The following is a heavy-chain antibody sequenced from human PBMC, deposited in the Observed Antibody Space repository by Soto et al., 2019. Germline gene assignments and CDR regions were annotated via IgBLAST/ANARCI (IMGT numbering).Heavy chain of an antibody. V-gene: IGHV1-3*01. J-gene: IGHJ4*02. CDR2: INAGNGNT. D-gene: IGHD3-10*01. Sequence: QVQLVQSGAEVTKPGASVKVSCKASGYTFTSYAIYWVRQAPGQRLEWMGWINAGNGNTKYSQKFQGRVTITRDTSASTAYMELSSLRSEDTAVYYCARDMGFGLSDYWGQGTLVTVSS. CDR3: ARDMGFGLSDY. CDR1: GYTFTSYA.